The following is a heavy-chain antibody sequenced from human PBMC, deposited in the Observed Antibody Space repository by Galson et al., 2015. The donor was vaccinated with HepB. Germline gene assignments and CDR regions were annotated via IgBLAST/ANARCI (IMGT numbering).Heavy chain of an antibody. J-gene: IGHJ4*02. D-gene: IGHD6-19*01. CDR3: ARKKSSAWFIDY. CDR2: IYSSGST. V-gene: IGHV4-28*01. Sequence: PGNGLEWLGYIYSSGSTQYNPSLQSRVTMSVETSKNQFSLNLTSVTAMDTAVYYCARKKSSAWFIDYWGQGTLVTVSS.